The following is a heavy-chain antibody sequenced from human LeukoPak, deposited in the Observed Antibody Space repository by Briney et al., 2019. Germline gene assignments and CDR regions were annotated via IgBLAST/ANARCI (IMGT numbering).Heavy chain of an antibody. CDR2: INSDGSWT. V-gene: IGHV3-74*01. D-gene: IGHD3-10*01. CDR1: GNYW. J-gene: IGHJ4*02. Sequence: PGGSLRLPCAASGNYWMHWVRQAPGKGLVWVSHINSDGSWTSYADSVKGRFTISKDNAKNTVYLQMNSLRAEDTAIYYCANSPGSWAHDYWGQGTLVTVSS. CDR3: ANSPGSWAHDY.